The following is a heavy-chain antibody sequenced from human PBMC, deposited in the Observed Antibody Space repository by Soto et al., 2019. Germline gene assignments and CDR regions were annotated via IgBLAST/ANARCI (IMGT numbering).Heavy chain of an antibody. CDR1: GFNFIDHY. CDR2: IRRKANGYTT. CDR3: ARGPYTSTDYYGPFEY. V-gene: IGHV3-72*01. Sequence: GGSLRLSCAASGFNFIDHYMDWARQAPGKGLEWVGRIRRKANGYTTVYAASVKGRFIISRHDSMNSVYLQMNSLKTEDTAVYYCARGPYTSTDYYGPFEYWGQGILVTVSS. J-gene: IGHJ4*02. D-gene: IGHD3-9*01.